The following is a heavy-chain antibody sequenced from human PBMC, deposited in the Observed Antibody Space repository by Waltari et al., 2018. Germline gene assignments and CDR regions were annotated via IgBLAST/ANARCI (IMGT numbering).Heavy chain of an antibody. CDR3: ARVLYYDFWSGYFNWFDP. D-gene: IGHD3-3*01. CDR2: IYHSGST. Sequence: QVQLQESGPGLVKPSETLSLTCAVSGYSISSGYYWGWIRQPPGKGLEWIGSIYHSGSTYSNPSLKSRVTISVDTSKNQFSLKLSSVTAADTAVYYCARVLYYDFWSGYFNWFDPWGQGTLVTVSS. J-gene: IGHJ5*02. V-gene: IGHV4-38-2*01. CDR1: GYSISSGYY.